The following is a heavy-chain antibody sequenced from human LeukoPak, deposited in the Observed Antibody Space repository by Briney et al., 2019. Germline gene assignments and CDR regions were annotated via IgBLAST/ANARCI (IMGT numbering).Heavy chain of an antibody. CDR3: AKDITPGIAVAGTLYEIDY. CDR2: ISGSGGST. V-gene: IGHV3-23*01. D-gene: IGHD6-19*01. Sequence: GGSLRLSCAASGFTFSSYAMSWVRQAPGKGLGWVSAISGSGGSTYYADSVKGRFTISRDNSKNTLYLQMNSLRAEDTAVYYCAKDITPGIAVAGTLYEIDYWGQGTLVTVSS. J-gene: IGHJ4*02. CDR1: GFTFSSYA.